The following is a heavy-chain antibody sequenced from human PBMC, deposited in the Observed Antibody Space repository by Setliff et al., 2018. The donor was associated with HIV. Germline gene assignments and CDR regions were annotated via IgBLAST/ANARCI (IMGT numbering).Heavy chain of an antibody. CDR2: IHTSGNA. D-gene: IGHD6-19*01. Sequence: SETLSLTCTVSGGSIGSGTYFWSWIRQPAGKGLEWIGHIHTSGNANYNPSLNSRVTISVDTSKNHFSLKLSSVTAADTAVYYCARSLLPSITVAGTIGYWGQGSLVTVSS. CDR3: ARSLLPSITVAGTIGY. CDR1: GGSIGSGTYF. J-gene: IGHJ4*02. V-gene: IGHV4-61*09.